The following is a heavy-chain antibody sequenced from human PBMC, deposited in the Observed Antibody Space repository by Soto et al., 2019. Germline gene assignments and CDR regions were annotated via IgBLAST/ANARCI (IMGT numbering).Heavy chain of an antibody. D-gene: IGHD2-2*01. CDR2: ISAYNGNT. CDR3: ARDVGCSSTSCYPDVLFDY. J-gene: IGHJ4*02. Sequence: GASVKVSCKASGYTFTSYGISWVRQAPGQGLEWMGWISAYNGNTNYAQKLQGRVTMTTDTSTSTAYMELRSLRSDDTAVYYCARDVGCSSTSCYPDVLFDYWGQGTLVTVSS. V-gene: IGHV1-18*01. CDR1: GYTFTSYG.